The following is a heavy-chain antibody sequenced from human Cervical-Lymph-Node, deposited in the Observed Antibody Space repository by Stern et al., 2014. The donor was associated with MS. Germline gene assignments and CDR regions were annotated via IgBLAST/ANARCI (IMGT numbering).Heavy chain of an antibody. D-gene: IGHD6-19*01. J-gene: IGHJ3*02. V-gene: IGHV1-2*04. Sequence: QVQLGQSGAEVKKPGASVKVSCKASGCTFTDNYMHWVRQAPGQGLEWMGWINPNSGGTNYAQKFQGWVTMTRDTSLSTAYMDLSRLRSDDTAVYYCARGRRSSGWSPPDAFDIWGQGTMVTVSS. CDR2: INPNSGGT. CDR1: GCTFTDNY. CDR3: ARGRRSSGWSPPDAFDI.